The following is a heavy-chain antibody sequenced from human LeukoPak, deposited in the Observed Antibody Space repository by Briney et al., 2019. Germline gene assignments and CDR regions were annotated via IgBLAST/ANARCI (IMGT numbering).Heavy chain of an antibody. V-gene: IGHV4-59*12. Sequence: PSETLSLTCTVSGGSISSYYWSWIRQPPGKGLEWIGYIHHSGTTNYSPSLKSRVTISVDTSKNQFSLKLSSVTAADTAVYYRARRVRGYSPMDYWGQGTLVTVSS. CDR3: ARRVRGYSPMDY. CDR1: GGSISSYY. CDR2: IHHSGTT. D-gene: IGHD5-18*01. J-gene: IGHJ4*02.